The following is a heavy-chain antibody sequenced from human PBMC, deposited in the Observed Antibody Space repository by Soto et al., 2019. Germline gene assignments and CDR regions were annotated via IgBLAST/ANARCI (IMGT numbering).Heavy chain of an antibody. Sequence: GESLKISCKGSGYSFTTYWIGWVRQMPGKGLEWMGIIYPSDSETRYSPSFQGQVTITADKSISTAYMQWSSLKASDTAMYYCARQSGYGAEYFQPWGQGTLVTVSS. J-gene: IGHJ1*01. CDR2: IYPSDSET. CDR1: GYSFTTYW. CDR3: ARQSGYGAEYFQP. V-gene: IGHV5-51*01. D-gene: IGHD1-1*01.